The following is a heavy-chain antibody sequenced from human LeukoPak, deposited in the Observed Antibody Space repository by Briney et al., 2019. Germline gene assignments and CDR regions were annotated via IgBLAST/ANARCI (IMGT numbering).Heavy chain of an antibody. D-gene: IGHD2-8*01. Sequence: GGSLRLSCAASGFTFSSYAMSWVRQAPEKGLEWVSTISGSGGRTYYADSVKGRFTISRDNSRYILYLQLTNLRAEDTAIYYCAKAYGTNGYFQLPIDFWGQGTLVTVSS. V-gene: IGHV3-23*01. CDR3: AKAYGTNGYFQLPIDF. CDR1: GFTFSSYA. CDR2: ISGSGGRT. J-gene: IGHJ4*02.